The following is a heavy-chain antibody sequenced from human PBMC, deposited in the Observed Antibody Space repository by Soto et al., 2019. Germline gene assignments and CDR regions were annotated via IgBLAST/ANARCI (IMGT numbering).Heavy chain of an antibody. CDR3: ARVGFGYSSSFPFDY. CDR1: GFTFSSYS. V-gene: IGHV3-21*01. J-gene: IGHJ4*02. D-gene: IGHD6-6*01. Sequence: EVQLVESGGGLVKPGGSPRLSCAASGFTFSSYSMNWVRQAPGKGLEWVSSISSSSSYIYYADSVKGRFTISRDNAKNSLYLQMNSLRAEDTAVYYCARVGFGYSSSFPFDYWGQGTLVTVSS. CDR2: ISSSSSYI.